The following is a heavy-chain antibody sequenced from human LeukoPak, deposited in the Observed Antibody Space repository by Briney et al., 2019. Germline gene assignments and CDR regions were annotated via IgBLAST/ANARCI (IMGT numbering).Heavy chain of an antibody. CDR1: GFSFSGYE. V-gene: IGHV3-23*01. Sequence: PGESLRLSCAASGFSFSGYEMNWVRQAPAKGLEWVSAISGSGGSTYYADSVKGRFTISRDNSKNTLYLQMNSLRAEDTAVYYCAKQPTLGPGGAFDIWGQGTMVTVSS. CDR3: AKQPTLGPGGAFDI. D-gene: IGHD3-16*01. J-gene: IGHJ3*02. CDR2: ISGSGGST.